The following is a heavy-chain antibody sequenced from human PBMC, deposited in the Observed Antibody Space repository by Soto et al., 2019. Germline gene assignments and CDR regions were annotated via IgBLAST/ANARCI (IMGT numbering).Heavy chain of an antibody. CDR3: ARGLRYDFWSGNYNWFDP. Sequence: TSETLSLTCAVYGGSFSGYYWSWIRQPPGKGLEWIGEINHSGSTNYNPSLKSRVTISVDTSKNQFSLKLSSVTAADTAVYYCARGLRYDFWSGNYNWFDPWGQGTLVTVSS. D-gene: IGHD3-3*01. CDR2: INHSGST. J-gene: IGHJ5*02. CDR1: GGSFSGYY. V-gene: IGHV4-34*01.